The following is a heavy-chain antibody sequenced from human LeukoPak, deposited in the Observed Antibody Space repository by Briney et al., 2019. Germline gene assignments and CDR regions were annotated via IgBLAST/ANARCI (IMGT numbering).Heavy chain of an antibody. J-gene: IGHJ4*02. V-gene: IGHV6-1*01. CDR3: ARAGWLEAYDY. CDR1: GDSVSSNSAT. CDR2: TYYRSKWYN. Sequence: PSQTLSLTCAISGDSVSSNSATWTWIRQSPSRGLEWLGRTYYRSKWYNEYAVSVKSRITINLDTSKNQFSLQLNSVTPEDTAVYYCARAGWLEAYDYWGQGTLVTVSS. D-gene: IGHD5-12*01.